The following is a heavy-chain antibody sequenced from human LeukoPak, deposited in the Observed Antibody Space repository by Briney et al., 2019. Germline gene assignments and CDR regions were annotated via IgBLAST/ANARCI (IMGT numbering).Heavy chain of an antibody. Sequence: SETLSLTCTVSGGSISSGSYYWGWIRQPPGKGLEWIGSIYYTGSTYYNPSLKSQVTISADTSKNQFSLKLSSVTAADTAVYYCARIGGIPLGSFDIWGQGTMVTVSS. CDR1: GGSISSGSYY. CDR3: ARIGGIPLGSFDI. CDR2: IYYTGST. V-gene: IGHV4-39*07. J-gene: IGHJ3*02. D-gene: IGHD2-2*02.